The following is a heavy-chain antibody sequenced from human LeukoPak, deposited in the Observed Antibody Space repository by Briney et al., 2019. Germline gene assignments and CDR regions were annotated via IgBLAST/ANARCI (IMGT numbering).Heavy chain of an antibody. D-gene: IGHD3-9*01. CDR1: GFTFSSYA. Sequence: PGRSLRLSCAASGFTFSSYAMHWVRQAPGKGLEWVAVISYDGSNKYYADSVKGRFTISRDNSKNTLYLQMNSLRAEDTAVYYCARGRQNILTGYYFDYWGQGTLVTVSS. J-gene: IGHJ4*02. CDR3: ARGRQNILTGYYFDY. V-gene: IGHV3-30-3*01. CDR2: ISYDGSNK.